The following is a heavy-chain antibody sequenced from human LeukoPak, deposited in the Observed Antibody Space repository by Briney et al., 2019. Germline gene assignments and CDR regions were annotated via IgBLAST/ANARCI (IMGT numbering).Heavy chain of an antibody. D-gene: IGHD3-9*01. J-gene: IGHJ4*02. CDR1: GGSISSSNW. Sequence: SETLSLTCAVSGGSISSSNWWSWVRQPPGKGLEWIGEIYHSGSTNYNPSLKSRVTISVDKSKNQFSLKLSSVTAADTAVYYCARGRPNYDILIGYVGYWGQGTLVTVSS. CDR3: ARGRPNYDILIGYVGY. V-gene: IGHV4-4*02. CDR2: IYHSGST.